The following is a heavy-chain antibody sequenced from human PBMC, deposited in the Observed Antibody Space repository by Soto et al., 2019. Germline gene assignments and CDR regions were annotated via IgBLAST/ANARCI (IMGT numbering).Heavy chain of an antibody. CDR3: ARDPTTVTTRLYFDY. J-gene: IGHJ4*02. CDR2: ISYDGSNK. D-gene: IGHD4-17*01. V-gene: IGHV3-30-3*01. Sequence: QVQLVESGGGVVQPGRSLRLSCAASGFTFSSYAMHWVRQAPGKGLERVAVISYDGSNKYYADSVKGRFTISRDNSKNTLYLQMNSLRAEDTAVYYCARDPTTVTTRLYFDYWGQGTLVTVSS. CDR1: GFTFSSYA.